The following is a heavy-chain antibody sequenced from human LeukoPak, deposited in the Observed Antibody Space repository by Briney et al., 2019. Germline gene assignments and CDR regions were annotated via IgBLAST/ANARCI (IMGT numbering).Heavy chain of an antibody. CDR3: ARHVYNGCFGY. V-gene: IGHV4-59*08. CDR1: GGSISSYY. D-gene: IGHD5-24*01. Sequence: PSETLSLTCTVSGGSISSYYWSWIRQPPGKGLEWIGYIYYSGSTNYNPSLKSRVTISVDTSKNQFSLKLSYVTAADTAVYYCARHVYNGCFGYWGQGTLVTVSS. CDR2: IYYSGST. J-gene: IGHJ4*02.